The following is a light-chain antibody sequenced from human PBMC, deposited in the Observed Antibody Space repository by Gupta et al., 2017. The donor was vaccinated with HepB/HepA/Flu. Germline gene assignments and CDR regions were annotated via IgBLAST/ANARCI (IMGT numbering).Light chain of an antibody. V-gene: IGKV1-12*01. CDR3: QHGNSFPWT. CDR2: AAS. J-gene: IGKJ1*01. Sequence: DIQMTQSPSSVSAFVGDRVTITCRASQDISSWLAWYQQKPGKAPKLLIYAASRVKSGVPSRFSGSGSGTDFTLTISSRQPEDFARYYCQHGNSFPWTFGQGTKVEIK. CDR1: QDISSW.